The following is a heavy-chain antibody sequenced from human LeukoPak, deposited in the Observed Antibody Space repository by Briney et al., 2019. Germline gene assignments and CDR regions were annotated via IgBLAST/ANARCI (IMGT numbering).Heavy chain of an antibody. CDR1: GFTFSSYS. D-gene: IGHD4-23*01. CDR2: ISSNSGTI. Sequence: GGSLRLSCAASGFTFSSYSMNWVRQAPGKGLEWVSYISSNSGTIYYADSVKGRFTISRDNSKNTVYLQMNSLRVEDTAVYYCARDLDYGGDANFDHXXXXTXXXVSX. CDR3: ARDLDYGGDANFDH. J-gene: IGHJ4*03. V-gene: IGHV3-48*01.